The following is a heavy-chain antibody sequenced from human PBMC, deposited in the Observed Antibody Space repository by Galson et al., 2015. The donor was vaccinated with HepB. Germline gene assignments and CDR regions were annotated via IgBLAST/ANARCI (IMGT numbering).Heavy chain of an antibody. CDR3: ASPGDTVTTFIDSVYYYYGMDV. Sequence: SVKVSCKASGGTFSSYAISWVRQAPGQGLEWMGRIIPILGIANYAQKFQGRVTITADKSTSTAYMELSSLRSEDTAVYYCASPGDTVTTFIDSVYYYYGMDVWGQGTTVTVSS. J-gene: IGHJ6*02. CDR1: GGTFSSYA. D-gene: IGHD4-17*01. V-gene: IGHV1-69*04. CDR2: IIPILGIA.